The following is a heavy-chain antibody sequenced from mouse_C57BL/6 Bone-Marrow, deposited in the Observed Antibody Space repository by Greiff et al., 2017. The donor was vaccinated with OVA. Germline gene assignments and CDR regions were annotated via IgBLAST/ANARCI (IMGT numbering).Heavy chain of an antibody. J-gene: IGHJ3*01. CDR1: GYTFTDYY. CDR2: INPNNGVT. D-gene: IGHD2-4*01. V-gene: IGHV1-26*01. CDR3: ARSDYLTAY. Sequence: VQLQQSGPELVKPGASVKISCKASGYTFTDYYMNWVKQSHGKSLEWIGDINPNNGVTSYNQKFKGKATLTVDKSSSTAYMELRSLTSEDSAVYYCARSDYLTAYWGQGTLVTVSA.